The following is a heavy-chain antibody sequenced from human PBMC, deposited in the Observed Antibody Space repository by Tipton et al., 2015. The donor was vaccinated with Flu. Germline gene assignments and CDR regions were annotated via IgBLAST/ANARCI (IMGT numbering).Heavy chain of an antibody. CDR2: IHYAGSS. Sequence: TLSLTCTVSGGSISGFYWSWIRQPPGKGPECLGYIHYAGSSNYSPSLESRVTISVDTSKNQFSLKLRSVTAADTAVYYCARRIYGVFDSWGQGILVHVS. J-gene: IGHJ4*02. CDR3: ARRIYGVFDS. V-gene: IGHV4-59*01. D-gene: IGHD4-17*01. CDR1: GGSISGFY.